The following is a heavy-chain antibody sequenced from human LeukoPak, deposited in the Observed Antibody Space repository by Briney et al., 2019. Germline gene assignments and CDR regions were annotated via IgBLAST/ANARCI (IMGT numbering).Heavy chain of an antibody. V-gene: IGHV1-8*01. CDR3: ARGVVYNDY. J-gene: IGHJ4*02. D-gene: IGHD1-20*01. CDR1: GYTYTSHD. Sequence: ASEKVSCKASGYTYTSHDINWVRQATGQGLEWMGWMNPNSGNTGYAQKCQGRVTITRNTSISTAYTELSSLRSKDTAVYYCARGVVYNDYWGQGTLVTVSS. CDR2: MNPNSGNT.